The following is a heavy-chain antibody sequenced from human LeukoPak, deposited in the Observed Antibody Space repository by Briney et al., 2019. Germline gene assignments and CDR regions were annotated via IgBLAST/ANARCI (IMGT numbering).Heavy chain of an antibody. CDR1: GFTFSSYS. CDR2: ISSSSSTI. Sequence: PGGSLRLSCAASGFTFSSYSMNWVRQAPGKGPEWVSYISSSSSTIYYADSVKGRFTISRDNAKNSLYLQMNSLRDEDTAVYYCARDDTDSSGYYYAGWGQGTLVTVSS. D-gene: IGHD3-22*01. CDR3: ARDDTDSSGYYYAG. J-gene: IGHJ4*02. V-gene: IGHV3-48*02.